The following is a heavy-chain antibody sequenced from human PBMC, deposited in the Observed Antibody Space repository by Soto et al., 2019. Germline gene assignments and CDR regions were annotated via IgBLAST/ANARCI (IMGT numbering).Heavy chain of an antibody. CDR1: GFTFSSYS. CDR2: ISSSSSYI. Sequence: LRLSCAASGFTFSSYSMNWVRQAPGKGLEWVSSISSSSSYIYYADSVKGRFTISRDNAKNSLYLQMNSLRAEDTAVYYCARANDIVVVTAPYYYYGMDVWGQGTTVTVSS. J-gene: IGHJ6*02. D-gene: IGHD2-21*02. CDR3: ARANDIVVVTAPYYYYGMDV. V-gene: IGHV3-21*01.